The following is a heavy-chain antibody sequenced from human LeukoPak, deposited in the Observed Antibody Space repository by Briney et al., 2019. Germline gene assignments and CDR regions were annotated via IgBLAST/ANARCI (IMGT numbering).Heavy chain of an antibody. CDR3: ARETSQKGAHYMDV. CDR2: IYYSGST. V-gene: IGHV4-59*01. Sequence: SETLSLTCTVSGDSISSYYWSWIRQPPGKGLEWIAYIYYSGSTNYNPSLKSRVTISVDTSKNQFSLKLSSVTAADTAVYYCARETSQKGAHYMDVWGKGTTVTISS. J-gene: IGHJ6*03. CDR1: GDSISSYY. D-gene: IGHD3-16*01.